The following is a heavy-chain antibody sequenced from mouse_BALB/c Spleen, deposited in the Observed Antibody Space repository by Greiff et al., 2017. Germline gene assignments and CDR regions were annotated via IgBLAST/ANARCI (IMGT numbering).Heavy chain of an antibody. D-gene: IGHD1-1*01. V-gene: IGHV1-87*01. CDR1: GYTFTSYW. Sequence: QVQLQQSGAELARPGASVKLSCKASGYTFTSYWMQWVKQRPGQGLEWIGAIYPGDGDTRYTQKFKGKATLTADKSSSTAYMQLSSLASEDSAVYYCARSRDYGSSYAMDYWGQGTSVTVSS. CDR2: IYPGDGDT. CDR3: ARSRDYGSSYAMDY. J-gene: IGHJ4*01.